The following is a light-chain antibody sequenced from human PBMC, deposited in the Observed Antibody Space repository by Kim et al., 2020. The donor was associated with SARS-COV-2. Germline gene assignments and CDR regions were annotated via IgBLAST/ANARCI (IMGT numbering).Light chain of an antibody. V-gene: IGKV1-17*03. Sequence: DIQMTQSPSAMSASVGDRVTITCRASQGVSYDLAWFQQKPGKVPKRLIYFASTLESGVPSRFSGSGSGRDFTLTISSLQPEDFAVYYCLQHNTYPPTFGQGTRLEIK. CDR2: FAS. CDR1: QGVSYD. CDR3: LQHNTYPPT. J-gene: IGKJ5*01.